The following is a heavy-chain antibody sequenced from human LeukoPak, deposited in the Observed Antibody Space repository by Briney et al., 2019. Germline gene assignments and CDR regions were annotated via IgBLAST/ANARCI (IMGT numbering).Heavy chain of an antibody. CDR3: AKDNDLRYFDWLSTYYFDY. Sequence: PGGSLRLSCAASGFTFSSYAMHWVRQAPGKGLEWVAVISYDGSNKYYADSVKGRFTISRDNSKNTLYLQMNSLRAEDTAVYYCAKDNDLRYFDWLSTYYFDYWGQGTLVTVSS. CDR2: ISYDGSNK. J-gene: IGHJ4*02. V-gene: IGHV3-30-3*01. D-gene: IGHD3-9*01. CDR1: GFTFSSYA.